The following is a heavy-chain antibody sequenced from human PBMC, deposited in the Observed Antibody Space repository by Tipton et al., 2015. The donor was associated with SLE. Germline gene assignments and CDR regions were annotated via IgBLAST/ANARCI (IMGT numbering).Heavy chain of an antibody. V-gene: IGHV4-34*01. Sequence: TLSLTCAVYGGSFSGYYWSWIRQPPGKGLEWIGEINHSGSTNYNPSLKSRVTISVDTSKNQFSLKLSSVTAADTAVYYCARGPRSRSYFDYWGQGTLVTVSS. CDR1: GGSFSGYY. J-gene: IGHJ4*02. CDR2: INHSGST. CDR3: ARGPRSRSYFDY.